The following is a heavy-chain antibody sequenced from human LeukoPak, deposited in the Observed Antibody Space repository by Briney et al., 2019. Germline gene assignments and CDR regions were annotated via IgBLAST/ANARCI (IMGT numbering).Heavy chain of an antibody. Sequence: GGSLRLSCVASGFTFSTYSMNWVRQAPGKGLEWVSSIGTSSSSIYYADSVKGRFTISRDNAKNSLYLQMNSLRAEDTAVYYCARDGGYCSGGSCNNWFDPWGQGTLVTVSS. CDR1: GFTFSTYS. J-gene: IGHJ5*02. CDR3: ARDGGYCSGGSCNNWFDP. D-gene: IGHD2-15*01. V-gene: IGHV3-21*01. CDR2: IGTSSSSI.